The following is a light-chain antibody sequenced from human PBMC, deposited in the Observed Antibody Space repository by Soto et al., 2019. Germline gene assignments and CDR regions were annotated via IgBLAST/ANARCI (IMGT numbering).Light chain of an antibody. CDR3: AAWDDSLSGPV. J-gene: IGLJ3*02. CDR2: NNN. Sequence: QAVVTQPPSASGTPGQRVTISCSGSSSNIGSNTVNWYQQLPGTAPKLLIYNNNQQPSGVPDRFSGSKSGTSASLAISGLRSEDEADYYCAAWDDSLSGPVFGGGTKLTVL. CDR1: SSNIGSNT. V-gene: IGLV1-44*01.